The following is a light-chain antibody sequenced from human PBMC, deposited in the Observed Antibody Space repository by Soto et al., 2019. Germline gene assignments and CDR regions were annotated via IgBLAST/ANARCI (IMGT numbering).Light chain of an antibody. CDR1: SSDVGGYNY. Sequence: QSALTQPPSASGSPGQSVAISCTGTSSDVGGYNYVSWYQQHPGKAPKLMIYEVNKRPSGVPDRFSGSKSGTSASLAITGLQAEDEADYYCQSYDISLSGHVVFGGGTKVTVL. J-gene: IGLJ2*01. CDR2: EVN. V-gene: IGLV2-8*01. CDR3: QSYDISLSGHVV.